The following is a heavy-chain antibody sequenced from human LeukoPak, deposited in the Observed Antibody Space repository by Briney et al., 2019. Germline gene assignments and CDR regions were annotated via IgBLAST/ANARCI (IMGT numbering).Heavy chain of an antibody. D-gene: IGHD3-3*01. CDR1: GGSINNYY. Sequence: SETLSLTCNVSGGSINNYYWNWIRQPAGKGLEWIGRIYSSGSTYYNPSLKSRISMSVDTSKNQFSLRLSSVTAADTAVYYCAKANYDFWSGYYITDAFDIWGQGTMVTVSS. J-gene: IGHJ3*02. CDR2: IYSSGST. CDR3: AKANYDFWSGYYITDAFDI. V-gene: IGHV4-4*07.